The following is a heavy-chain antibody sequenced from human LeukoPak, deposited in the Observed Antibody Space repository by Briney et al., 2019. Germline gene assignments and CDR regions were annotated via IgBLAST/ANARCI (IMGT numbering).Heavy chain of an antibody. J-gene: IGHJ4*02. Sequence: SVKVSCKASGGTFSSYAISWVRQAPGQGLEWMGGIIPIFGTANYAQKFQGRVTITTDESTSTAYMELSSLRSEDTAVYYCAIDDSSGYYPDYWGQGTLVTVSS. CDR1: GGTFSSYA. CDR3: AIDDSSGYYPDY. D-gene: IGHD3-22*01. V-gene: IGHV1-69*05. CDR2: IIPIFGTA.